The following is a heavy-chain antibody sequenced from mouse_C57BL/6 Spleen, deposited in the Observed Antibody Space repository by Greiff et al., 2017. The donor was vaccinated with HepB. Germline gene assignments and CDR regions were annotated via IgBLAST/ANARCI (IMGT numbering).Heavy chain of an antibody. CDR3: AIFTTAVERVYFDY. CDR2: IDPSDSYT. J-gene: IGHJ2*01. CDR1: GYTFTSYW. Sequence: QVQLQQPGAELVMPGASVKLSCKASGYTFTSYWMHWVKQRPGQGLEWIGEIDPSDSYTNYNQKFKGKSTLTVDKSSSTAYMQLSSLTSEASAVYYCAIFTTAVERVYFDYWGQGTTLTVSS. D-gene: IGHD1-1*01. V-gene: IGHV1-69*01.